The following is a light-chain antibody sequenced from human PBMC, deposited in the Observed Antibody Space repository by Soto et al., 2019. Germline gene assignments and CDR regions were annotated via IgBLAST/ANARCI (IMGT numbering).Light chain of an antibody. Sequence: QWVLSQLRSVSGDRGQRITISFTRSSSNIGVGYDVHWHQQLPGTAPTLRIYGTSTRPSGFPDRFSGSGCGTSASLPTTRRQAEDPAAYYSQTYDSSLFDIGTGRKVLVL. CDR1: SSNIGVGYD. CDR3: QTYDSSLFD. CDR2: GTS. V-gene: IGLV1-40*01. J-gene: IGLJ1*01.